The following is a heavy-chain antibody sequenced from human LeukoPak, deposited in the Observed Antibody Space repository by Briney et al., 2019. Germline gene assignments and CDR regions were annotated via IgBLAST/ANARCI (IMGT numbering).Heavy chain of an antibody. CDR1: GFTFSSYA. V-gene: IGHV3-23*01. D-gene: IGHD3-10*01. Sequence: PGGSLRLSCAASGFTFSSYAMSWVREAPGTGREWVSAISGCGGSTYYADSVKGRFTISRDNSKNTLYLQMNSLRAEDTAVYYCAKEAGSYYSHYGMDVWGQGTTVTVSS. J-gene: IGHJ6*02. CDR3: AKEAGSYYSHYGMDV. CDR2: ISGCGGST.